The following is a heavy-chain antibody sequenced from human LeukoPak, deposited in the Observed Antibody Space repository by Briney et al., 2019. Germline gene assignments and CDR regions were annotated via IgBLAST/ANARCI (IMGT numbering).Heavy chain of an antibody. D-gene: IGHD6-6*01. CDR1: GYTFTSYG. Sequence: GASVKVSCKASGYTFTSYGISWVRQAPGQGLEWMGWISAYNGNTNYAQKLQGRVTMTTDTSTSTAYMELRSLRFDDTAVYYCARGKYSSSSGDFDYWGQGTLVTVSS. CDR3: ARGKYSSSSGDFDY. CDR2: ISAYNGNT. J-gene: IGHJ4*02. V-gene: IGHV1-18*01.